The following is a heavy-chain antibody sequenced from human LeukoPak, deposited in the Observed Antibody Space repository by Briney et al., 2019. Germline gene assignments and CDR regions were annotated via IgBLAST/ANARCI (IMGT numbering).Heavy chain of an antibody. J-gene: IGHJ4*02. D-gene: IGHD3-10*01. CDR1: GFPFRSYA. CDR2: ISNAGGTT. V-gene: IGHV3-23*01. CDR3: GSYSPGFDY. Sequence: GGSLRLSCAASGFPFRSYAMHWVRQAPGKGLEWVSAISNAGGTTYYADSVKGRFTISRDNSKNTLYLQMNSLRAEDTAVYGSGSYSPGFDYWGQGTLVTVSS.